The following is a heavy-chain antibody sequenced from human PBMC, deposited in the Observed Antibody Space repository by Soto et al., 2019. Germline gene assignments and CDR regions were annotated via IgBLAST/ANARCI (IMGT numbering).Heavy chain of an antibody. CDR2: IVPILGIA. CDR3: ATGMTAVRTYYFDY. V-gene: IGHV1-69*02. J-gene: IGHJ4*02. CDR1: GGTFSSYT. Sequence: SVKVSCKASGGTFSSYTISWVRQAPGQGLEWMGRIVPILGIANYAQKFQGRVTITADKSTSTAYMELSSLRSEDTAVYYCATGMTAVRTYYFDYWGQGTLVTVSS. D-gene: IGHD1-26*01.